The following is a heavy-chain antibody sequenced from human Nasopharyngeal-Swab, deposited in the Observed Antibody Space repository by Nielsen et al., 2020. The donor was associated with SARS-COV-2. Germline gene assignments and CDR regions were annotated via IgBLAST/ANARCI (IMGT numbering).Heavy chain of an antibody. V-gene: IGHV3-43*02. CDR3: AGALHQYNWNYLYY. J-gene: IGHJ4*02. CDR2: ISGDGGST. D-gene: IGHD1-7*01. CDR1: GFTFDDYA. Sequence: GGSLRLSCAASGFTFDDYAMHWVRQAPGKGLEWVSLISGDGGSTYYADSVKGRFTISRDNSKNSLYLQMNSLRTEDTALYYCAGALHQYNWNYLYYWGQGTLVTVSS.